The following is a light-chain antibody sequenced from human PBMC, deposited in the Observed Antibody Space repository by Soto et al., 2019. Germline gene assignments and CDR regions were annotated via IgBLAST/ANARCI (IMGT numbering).Light chain of an antibody. CDR3: SSFTNNNTPHVV. CDR1: SSNIGSNT. CDR2: FNN. V-gene: IGLV1-44*01. J-gene: IGLJ2*01. Sequence: QSVLTQPPSASGTPGQGVTISCSGSSSNIGSNTVNWYQQFPGTAPKLLIFFNNQRPSGVPDRFSGSKSGTSASLAISGLQSEDEADYYCSSFTNNNTPHVVFGGGTQLTVL.